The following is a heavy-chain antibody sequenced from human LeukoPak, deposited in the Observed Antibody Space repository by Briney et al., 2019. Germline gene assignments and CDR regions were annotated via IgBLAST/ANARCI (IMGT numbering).Heavy chain of an antibody. CDR2: INPNSGGT. CDR3: ARGSYDSSDFEYFHH. D-gene: IGHD3-22*01. J-gene: IGHJ1*01. CDR1: GYTFTGYY. V-gene: IGHV1-2*02. Sequence: ASVKVSCKASGYTFTGYYMHWVRQAPGQGLEWMGWINPNSGGTNYAQKFQGRVTMTRDTSISTAYMELSRLRSDDTAVYYCARGSYDSSDFEYFHHWGQGTLVTVSS.